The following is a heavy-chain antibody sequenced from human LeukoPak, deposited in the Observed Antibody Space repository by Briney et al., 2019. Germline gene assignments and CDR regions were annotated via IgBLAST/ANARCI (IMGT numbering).Heavy chain of an antibody. CDR2: MNPNSGNT. D-gene: IGHD2-15*01. CDR3: ARGVVGYCSGGDCLSFFDY. V-gene: IGHV1-8*01. J-gene: IGHJ4*02. CDR1: GYTFTNYL. Sequence: ASLRVSCKACGYTFTNYLFYWVRPAAGQGLAWMGWMNPNSGNTGYAQKFQGRVTMTRNTAISTAYMELSSLRSEDTAVYYCARGVVGYCSGGDCLSFFDYWGQGTLVTVSS.